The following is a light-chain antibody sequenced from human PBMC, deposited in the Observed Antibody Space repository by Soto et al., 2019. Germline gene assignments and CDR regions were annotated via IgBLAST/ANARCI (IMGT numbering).Light chain of an antibody. CDR3: QQGDSFPFT. J-gene: IGKJ4*01. V-gene: IGKV1-12*01. CDR2: AAS. Sequence: DIQMTQSPSSVSASVGDTVTLTCRASQDIITWVSWYQQKPGTAPKLLISAASTLESGVPGRFSGGGSGTDFTLIISSLQPEDFATYFCQQGDSFPFTFGGGTKVDI. CDR1: QDIITW.